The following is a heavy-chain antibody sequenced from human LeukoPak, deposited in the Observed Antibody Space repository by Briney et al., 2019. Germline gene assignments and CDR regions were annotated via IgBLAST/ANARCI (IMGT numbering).Heavy chain of an antibody. CDR3: AKKLGSSPGDFFDY. D-gene: IGHD6-6*01. CDR1: GFTFSNYA. V-gene: IGHV3-23*01. J-gene: IGHJ4*02. CDR2: ISGSGGSS. Sequence: PGGSLRLSCAASGFTFSNYAMSWVRQAPGKGLECVSGISGSGGSSYYADSVKGRFTISRDNSKNKLYMQMNSLRAEDTAVYYCAKKLGSSPGDFFDYWGQGTLVTVSS.